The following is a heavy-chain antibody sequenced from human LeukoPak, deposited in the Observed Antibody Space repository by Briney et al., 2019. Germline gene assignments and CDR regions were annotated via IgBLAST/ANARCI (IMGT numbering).Heavy chain of an antibody. D-gene: IGHD1-26*01. J-gene: IGHJ4*02. Sequence: GGSLRLSCAPSGLAVSSNYMSWVRQAPGKGLEWVSIIYSGGSTEYTNSVKGRFTISRDNSKNMVYLQMNSLRAEDTAVYYCARGDSGSWNYKRGFDYWGQGTLVTVSS. CDR3: ARGDSGSWNYKRGFDY. CDR2: IYSGGST. CDR1: GLAVSSNY. V-gene: IGHV3-53*01.